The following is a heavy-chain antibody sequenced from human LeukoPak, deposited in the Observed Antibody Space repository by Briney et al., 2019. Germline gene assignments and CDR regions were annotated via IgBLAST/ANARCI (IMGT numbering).Heavy chain of an antibody. V-gene: IGHV3-20*04. CDR1: GFTFDDYG. CDR2: INWNGGST. D-gene: IGHD3-22*01. Sequence: GESLKISCAASGFTFDDYGMSWVRQAPGKGLEWVSGINWNGGSTGYADSVKGRFTISRDNAKNSLYVQMNSLRGEDTALYYCARASSYYDISGYQNFDYWGQGTLVTVSS. J-gene: IGHJ4*02. CDR3: ARASSYYDISGYQNFDY.